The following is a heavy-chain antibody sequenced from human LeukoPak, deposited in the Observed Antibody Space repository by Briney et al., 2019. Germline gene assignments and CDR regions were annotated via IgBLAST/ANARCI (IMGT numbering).Heavy chain of an antibody. Sequence: GGSLRLSCAASGFTFSNYAMTWVRQAPGKGLEWVSHISGNGDSTNFADSVKGRFTIFRDNSKDTLYLQMHSLRPEDTAVYYCAKDKRISMAFTMDVWGQGTTVTVSS. J-gene: IGHJ6*02. V-gene: IGHV3-23*01. CDR2: ISGNGDST. CDR1: GFTFSNYA. CDR3: AKDKRISMAFTMDV. D-gene: IGHD2-15*01.